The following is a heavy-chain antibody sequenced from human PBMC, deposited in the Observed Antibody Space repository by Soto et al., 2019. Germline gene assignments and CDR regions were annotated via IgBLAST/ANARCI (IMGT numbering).Heavy chain of an antibody. V-gene: IGHV3-23*01. CDR2: ISYSAVKT. D-gene: IGHD1-7*01. Sequence: EVQLLESGGGLVQPGGSLRLSCAASGFTFSNYVMNWVRQAPGKGLEWVSTISYSAVKTFYADSVKGRFTISRDNSRDTLFLQMNSLRADDAAVYYCARRARTATTNWGAFDIWGQGTMVTVSS. CDR3: ARRARTATTNWGAFDI. CDR1: GFTFSNYV. J-gene: IGHJ3*02.